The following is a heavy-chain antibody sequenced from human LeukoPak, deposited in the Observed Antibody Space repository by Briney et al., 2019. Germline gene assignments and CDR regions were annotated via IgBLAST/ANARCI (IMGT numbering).Heavy chain of an antibody. Sequence: PSETLSHTCTVSGGSISSSSYYWGWIRQPPGKGLEWIGSIYYSGSTYYNPSLKSRVTISVDTSKNQFSLKLSSVTAADTAVYYCARGENWFDPWGQGTLVTVSS. CDR3: ARGENWFDP. CDR2: IYYSGST. CDR1: GGSISSSSYY. J-gene: IGHJ5*02. V-gene: IGHV4-39*07.